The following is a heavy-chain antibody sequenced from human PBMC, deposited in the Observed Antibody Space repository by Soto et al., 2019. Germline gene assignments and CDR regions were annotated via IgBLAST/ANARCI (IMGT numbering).Heavy chain of an antibody. V-gene: IGHV1-18*04. CDR1: GYTFTSYY. Sequence: ASVKVSCKASGYTFTSYYMHWVRQAPGQGLEWMGWISAYNGNTNYAQKLQGRVTMTTDTSTSTAYMELRSLRSDDTAVYYCATGYDFWSGYSYYFGYWGQGTLVTVSS. CDR3: ATGYDFWSGYSYYFGY. J-gene: IGHJ4*02. CDR2: ISAYNGNT. D-gene: IGHD3-3*01.